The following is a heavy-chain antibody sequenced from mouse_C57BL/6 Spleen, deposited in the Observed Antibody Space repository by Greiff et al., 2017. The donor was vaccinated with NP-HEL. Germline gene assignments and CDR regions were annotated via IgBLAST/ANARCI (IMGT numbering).Heavy chain of an antibody. Sequence: VQLQQPGAELVKPGASVKMSCKASGYTFTSYWITWVKQRPGQGLEWIGDIYPGSGSTNYNEKFKSKATLTVDTSSSTAYMQLSSLTSEDSAVYYCARSRSNYGDAMDYWGQGTSVTVSS. CDR3: ARSRSNYGDAMDY. CDR1: GYTFTSYW. D-gene: IGHD2-5*01. J-gene: IGHJ4*01. V-gene: IGHV1-55*01. CDR2: IYPGSGST.